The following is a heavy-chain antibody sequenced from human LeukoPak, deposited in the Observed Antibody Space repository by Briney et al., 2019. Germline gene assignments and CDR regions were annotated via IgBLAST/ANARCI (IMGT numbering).Heavy chain of an antibody. Sequence: EGSLRLSCAASGFTFSSYWMSWVRQAPGKGLEWVANINQDGSEKFYVDSVKGRFTISRDNAKNSLYLQMNSLRAEDTAVYYCARGTIAAAGYYYFDYWGQGTQVTVSS. CDR2: INQDGSEK. J-gene: IGHJ4*02. D-gene: IGHD6-13*01. CDR1: GFTFSSYW. CDR3: ARGTIAAAGYYYFDY. V-gene: IGHV3-7*04.